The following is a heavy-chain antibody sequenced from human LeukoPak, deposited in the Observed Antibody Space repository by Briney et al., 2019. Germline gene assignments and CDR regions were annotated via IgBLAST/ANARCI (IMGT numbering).Heavy chain of an antibody. V-gene: IGHV4-4*02. D-gene: IGHD1/OR15-1a*01. J-gene: IGHJ4*02. CDR3: ARTNNVFYYFDY. CDR1: GGSISSTNW. CDR2: INHSGST. Sequence: SETLSLTCGVSGGSISSTNWWSWVRQPPGKGLEWIGEINHSGSTNYNPSLKSRVTTSVDTSKNQFSLNLSSVTAADTAVYYCARTNNVFYYFDYWGQGTLLTVSS.